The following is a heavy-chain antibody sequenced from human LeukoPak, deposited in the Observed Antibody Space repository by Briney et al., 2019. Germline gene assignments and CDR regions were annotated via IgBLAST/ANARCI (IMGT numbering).Heavy chain of an antibody. J-gene: IGHJ6*02. CDR3: ARDGGAPISGLDV. CDR1: GGSIRSYY. CDR2: IHSSGST. V-gene: IGHV4-59*01. D-gene: IGHD3-16*01. Sequence: SETLSLTCTVSGGSIRSYYWSWIRQPPGKKLEWIGYIHSSGSTTYNPSLRSRVAISADTSRNQVSLNLKFLTSADTAVYYCARDGGAPISGLDVWSQGTTVTVSS.